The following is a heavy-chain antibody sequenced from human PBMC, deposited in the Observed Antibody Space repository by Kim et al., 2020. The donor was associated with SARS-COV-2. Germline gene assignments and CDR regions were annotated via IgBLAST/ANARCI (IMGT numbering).Heavy chain of an antibody. CDR1: GFSLSTSGMC. CDR2: IDWDDDK. CDR3: ARIVRGLDWNGAFDI. D-gene: IGHD1-1*01. Sequence: SGPTLVNPTQTLTLTCTFSGFSLSTSGMCVSWIRQPPGKVLEWLALIDWDDDKYYSTSLKTRLTISKDTSKNQVVLTMTNMDPVDTATYYCARIVRGLDWNGAFDIWGQGTMVTVSS. J-gene: IGHJ3*02. V-gene: IGHV2-70*01.